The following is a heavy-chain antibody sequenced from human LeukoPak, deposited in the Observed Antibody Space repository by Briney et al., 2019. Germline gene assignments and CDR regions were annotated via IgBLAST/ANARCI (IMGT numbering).Heavy chain of an antibody. CDR1: GGTFSSYA. CDR3: ARWRRLRSLSFPFDY. V-gene: IGHV1-69*13. Sequence: ASVTVSCKASGGTFSSYAISWVRQAPGQGLEWMGGIIPIFGTANYAQKFQGRVTITADESTSTAYMELSSLRSEDTAVYYCARWRRLRSLSFPFDYWGQGTLVTVSS. D-gene: IGHD5-12*01. CDR2: IIPIFGTA. J-gene: IGHJ4*02.